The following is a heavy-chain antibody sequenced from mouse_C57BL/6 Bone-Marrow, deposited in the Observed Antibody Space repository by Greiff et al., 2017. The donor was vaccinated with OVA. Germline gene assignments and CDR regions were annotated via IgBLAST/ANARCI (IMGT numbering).Heavy chain of an antibody. V-gene: IGHV5-6*01. J-gene: IGHJ1*03. CDR3: ARHPFYYGSSYLYFDV. CDR1: GFTFSSYG. Sequence: EVKLVESGGDLVKPGGSLKLSCAASGFTFSSYGMSWVRQTPDKRLEWVATISSGGSYTYYPDSVKGRFTISRDNAKNTLYLQMSSLKSEDTAMYYCARHPFYYGSSYLYFDVWGTGTTVTVSS. CDR2: ISSGGSYT. D-gene: IGHD1-1*01.